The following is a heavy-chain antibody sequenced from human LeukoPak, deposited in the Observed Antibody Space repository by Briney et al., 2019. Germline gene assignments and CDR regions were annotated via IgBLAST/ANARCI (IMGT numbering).Heavy chain of an antibody. J-gene: IGHJ4*02. D-gene: IGHD2-8*01. CDR3: ARGRADIVLMVYARRDYYFDY. Sequence: SETLSLTCTVSGGSISSGGYYWSWIRQHPGKGLEWIGYIYYSGSTYYNPSLKSRITISVDTSKNQFSLKLSSVTAADTAVYYCARGRADIVLMVYARRDYYFDYWGQGTLVTVSS. V-gene: IGHV4-31*03. CDR1: GGSISSGGYY. CDR2: IYYSGST.